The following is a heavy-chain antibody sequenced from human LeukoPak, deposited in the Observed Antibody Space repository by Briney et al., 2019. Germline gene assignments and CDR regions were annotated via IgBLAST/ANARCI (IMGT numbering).Heavy chain of an antibody. D-gene: IGHD1-26*01. CDR3: ASGAYSYYYMDV. J-gene: IGHJ6*03. CDR1: GYSISTGYY. V-gene: IGHV4-38-2*02. Sequence: SETLSLTCTVSGYSISTGYYWDWIRQPPGKGLEWIGTFYHGGSTNYNPSLKSRVTISVDTSKNQFSLKLSSVTAADTAVYYCASGAYSYYYMDVWGKGTTVTISS. CDR2: FYHGGST.